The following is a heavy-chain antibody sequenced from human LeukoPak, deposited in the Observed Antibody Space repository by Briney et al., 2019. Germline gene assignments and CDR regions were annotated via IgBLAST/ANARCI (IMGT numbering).Heavy chain of an antibody. CDR3: ARQTGSGLFILP. V-gene: IGHV4-39*01. J-gene: IGHJ4*02. D-gene: IGHD3/OR15-3a*01. CDR2: IYYSGNT. Sequence: PSETLSLTCTVSGVSISSSNSYWGWIRQPPGKGLEWIGSIYYSGNTYCNASLKSRVTISIDTSKNQFSLKLTSVTAADTAVYYCARQTGSGLFILPGGQGTLVTVSS. CDR1: GVSISSSNSY.